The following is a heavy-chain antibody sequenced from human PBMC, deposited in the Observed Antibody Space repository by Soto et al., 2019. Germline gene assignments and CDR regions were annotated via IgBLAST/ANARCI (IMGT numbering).Heavy chain of an antibody. CDR1: GGTFTNYA. Sequence: QVQLVQSGAEVKKPGSSVTVSCKASGGTFTNYAISWVRQAPGQGLEWMGGVVPLYGSPVYEQKFQARVTITADDSTSTAYMELSSLTSQDTAVYYCWIGSGSDDYWGQGTLVTVSS. CDR3: WIGSGSDDY. J-gene: IGHJ4*02. V-gene: IGHV1-69*01. CDR2: VVPLYGSP. D-gene: IGHD3-10*01.